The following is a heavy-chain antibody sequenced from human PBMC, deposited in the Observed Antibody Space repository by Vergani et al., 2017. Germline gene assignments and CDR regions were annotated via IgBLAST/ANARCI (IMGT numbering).Heavy chain of an antibody. CDR3: ARGRSYGFGFDY. CDR1: GGSISSSSYY. V-gene: IGHV4-39*07. Sequence: QLQLQESGPGLVKPSETLSLTCTVSGGSISSSSYYWGWIRQPPGKGLEWIGSIYYSGSTNYNPSLKSRVTISVDTSKNQFSLKLSSVTAADTAVYYCARGRSYGFGFDYWGQGTLVTVSS. CDR2: IYYSGST. D-gene: IGHD5-18*01. J-gene: IGHJ4*02.